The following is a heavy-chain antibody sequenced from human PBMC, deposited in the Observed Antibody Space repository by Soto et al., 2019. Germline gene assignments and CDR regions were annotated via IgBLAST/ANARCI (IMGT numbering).Heavy chain of an antibody. CDR3: ARRYCSGDSCYYYGMDV. CDR1: GGTFSSYA. Sequence: QVQLVQSGAEVKKPGSSVKVSCKASGGTFSSYAISWVRQAPGQGLEWMGGIIPIFGTANYAQKFQGRVTITADESPSTADMELSSLRSEDTAVYYCARRYCSGDSCYYYGMDVWGQGTTVTVSS. D-gene: IGHD2-15*01. V-gene: IGHV1-69*12. CDR2: IIPIFGTA. J-gene: IGHJ6*02.